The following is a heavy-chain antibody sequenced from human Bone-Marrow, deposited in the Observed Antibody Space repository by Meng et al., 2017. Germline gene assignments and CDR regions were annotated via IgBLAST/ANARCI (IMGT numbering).Heavy chain of an antibody. CDR3: AREGIAAASLQD. D-gene: IGHD6-13*01. CDR2: IIPIFGTA. Sequence: VEVGEVGDEVEKTGSSVKVSCKASGGTFSSYAISWVRQAPGQGLEWMGGIIPIFGTANYAQKFQGRVTITADESTSTAYMELSSLRSEDTAVYYCAREGIAAASLQDWGQGTLVTVSS. J-gene: IGHJ1*01. V-gene: IGHV1-69*01. CDR1: GGTFSSYA.